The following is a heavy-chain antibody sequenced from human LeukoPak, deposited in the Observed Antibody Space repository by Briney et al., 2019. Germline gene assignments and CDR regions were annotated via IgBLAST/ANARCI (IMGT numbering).Heavy chain of an antibody. V-gene: IGHV3-23*01. CDR1: GFTFSSYA. D-gene: IGHD3-10*01. Sequence: PGGSLRLSCAASGFTFSSYAMNWVRQAPGKGLEWVSGISGSGVSTYFADSVKGRFTISRDNSKNTLYLQMNSLRAEDTAVYYCAKDFIRGPIGYFDYWGQGTLVTVSS. CDR2: ISGSGVST. J-gene: IGHJ4*02. CDR3: AKDFIRGPIGYFDY.